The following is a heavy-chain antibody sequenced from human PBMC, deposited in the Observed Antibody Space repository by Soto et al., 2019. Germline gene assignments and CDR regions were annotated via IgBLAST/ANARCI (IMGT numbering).Heavy chain of an antibody. J-gene: IGHJ5*02. Sequence: ASVKVSCKASGYTFTSYDSKWVRQATGQGLEWMGWVNPNSGNTGYAQKFQGRVTMTRDTSTSTVYMELSSLRSEDTAVYYCARESIAVAGTVSWFDPWGQGTLVTVSS. CDR1: GYTFTSYD. CDR3: ARESIAVAGTVSWFDP. CDR2: VNPNSGNT. V-gene: IGHV1-8*01. D-gene: IGHD6-19*01.